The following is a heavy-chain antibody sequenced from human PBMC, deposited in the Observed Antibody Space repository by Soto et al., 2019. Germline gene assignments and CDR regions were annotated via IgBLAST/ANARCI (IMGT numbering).Heavy chain of an antibody. V-gene: IGHV1-18*01. CDR2: ISAYNGNT. CDR3: ARDLQYSRLFYGMDV. Sequence: VKVSCKASGYTFTSYGISWVRQAPGQGLEWMGWISAYNGNTNYAQKLQGRVTMTTDTSTSTAYMELRSLRSDDTAVYYCARDLQYSRLFYGMDVWGQGTTVTVSS. CDR1: GYTFTSYG. D-gene: IGHD6-13*01. J-gene: IGHJ6*02.